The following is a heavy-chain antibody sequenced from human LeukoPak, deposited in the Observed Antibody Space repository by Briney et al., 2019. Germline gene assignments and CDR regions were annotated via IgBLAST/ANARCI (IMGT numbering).Heavy chain of an antibody. D-gene: IGHD2-15*01. CDR1: GFPFRSHW. J-gene: IGHJ4*02. CDR2: ISTDGTTT. V-gene: IGHV3-74*01. Sequence: PGGSLRLSCAASGFPFRSHWMHWVRQVPGKGLVWVSHISTDGTTTNYADSVKGRFTISRDNAKDTLCLQLNSLRAEDTAIYYCARSLGYSSGGWGQGTLVTVSS. CDR3: ARSLGYSSGG.